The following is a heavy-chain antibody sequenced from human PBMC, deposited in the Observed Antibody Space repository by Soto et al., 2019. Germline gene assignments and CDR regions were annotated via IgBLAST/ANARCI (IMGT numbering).Heavy chain of an antibody. CDR3: AKGSFGFDY. Sequence: EVQLLESGGGLVQPGGSLRLSCAASGVTFTSYAMTWVRQVPGEGLQWVSSISKSGDSTYYADSVKGLFTTSRDNSKNTLYLQMNSLRAEDTAIYYCAKGSFGFDYWGQGTLVTVSS. CDR1: GVTFTSYA. J-gene: IGHJ4*02. CDR2: ISKSGDST. D-gene: IGHD3-10*01. V-gene: IGHV3-23*01.